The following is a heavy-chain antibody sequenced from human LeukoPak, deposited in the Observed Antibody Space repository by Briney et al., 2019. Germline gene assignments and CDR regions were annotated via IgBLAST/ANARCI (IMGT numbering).Heavy chain of an antibody. CDR3: ARKMATISVAFDY. CDR1: GSTFRNYG. V-gene: IGHV3-48*03. D-gene: IGHD5-24*01. Sequence: PVGSLRLSCAVSGSTFRNYGMNWVRQAPGKGLEWVSYISSSGSTIHYADSVKGRFTISRDNAKNSLYLQMNSLRAEDTAVYYCARKMATISVAFDYWGQGTLVTVSS. J-gene: IGHJ4*02. CDR2: ISSSGSTI.